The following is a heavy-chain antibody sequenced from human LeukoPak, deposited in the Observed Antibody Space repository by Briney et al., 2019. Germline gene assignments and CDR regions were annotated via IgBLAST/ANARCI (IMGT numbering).Heavy chain of an antibody. J-gene: IGHJ4*02. V-gene: IGHV3-21*04. CDR3: AKDRMGAARDYFDY. Sequence: PGGSLRLSCAASGFTFSSYGMNWVRQAPGKGLERASSISSSSSYIYYADSVKGRFTISRDNAKNSLYLQMNSLRAEDTAVYYCAKDRMGAARDYFDYWGQGTLVTVSS. CDR2: ISSSSSYI. D-gene: IGHD1-26*01. CDR1: GFTFSSYG.